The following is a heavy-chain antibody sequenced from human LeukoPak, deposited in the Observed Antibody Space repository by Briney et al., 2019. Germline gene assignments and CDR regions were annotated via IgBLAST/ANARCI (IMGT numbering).Heavy chain of an antibody. J-gene: IGHJ5*02. CDR1: GFTFSSHG. Sequence: GGSLRLSCAASGFTFSSHGMSWVRQAPGKGLEWVSSISSSSSYIDYADSVKGRFTIPRDNAKKSLYLQMNSLRAEDTAVYYCARGSSNIASRDNCFDPWGQGTLVTVSS. V-gene: IGHV3-21*01. CDR2: ISSSSSYI. D-gene: IGHD6-6*01. CDR3: ARGSSNIASRDNCFDP.